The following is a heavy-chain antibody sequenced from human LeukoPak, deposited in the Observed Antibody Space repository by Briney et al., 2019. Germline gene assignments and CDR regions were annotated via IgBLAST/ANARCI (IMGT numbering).Heavy chain of an antibody. CDR2: ICRNSGSI. CDR3: VKSSNSSELSFVLDY. CDR1: GFTPEVYA. V-gene: IGHV3-9*02. Sequence: PGRSLRLSCAPSGFTPEVYAMQWFCPAPEKGLEWGSGICRNSGSIDYADSVKGRFTISRDKPKNTLYLHMNRLRDQDTALYNCVKSSNSSELSFVLDYWGQGALVTVSS. J-gene: IGHJ4*02. D-gene: IGHD3-10*01.